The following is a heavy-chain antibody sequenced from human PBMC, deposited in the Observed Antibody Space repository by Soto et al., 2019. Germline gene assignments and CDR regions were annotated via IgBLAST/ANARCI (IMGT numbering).Heavy chain of an antibody. CDR3: AAPYCSSTSCYSYYYYGMDV. Sequence: GASVKVSCKASGYTFTGYYMHWVRQAPGQGLEWMGWINPNSGGTNYAQKFQGRVTMTRDTSSSTAYMELSRLRSDDTAVYYCAAPYCSSTSCYSYYYYGMDVWGQGTTVTVSS. D-gene: IGHD2-2*01. CDR1: GYTFTGYY. J-gene: IGHJ6*02. V-gene: IGHV1-2*02. CDR2: INPNSGGT.